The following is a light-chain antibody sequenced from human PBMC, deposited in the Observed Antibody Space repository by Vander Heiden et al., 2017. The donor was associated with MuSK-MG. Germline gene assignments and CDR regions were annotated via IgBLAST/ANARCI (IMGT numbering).Light chain of an antibody. J-gene: IGKJ2*01. V-gene: IGKV1-39*01. CDR2: AAS. CDR3: QQSDNTPYT. CDR1: QNIRNY. Sequence: DIQMTQSPSSLPASVGDSVTITCRASQNIRNYVNWYQQKPGKAPYLLIYAASRLQTGVPSRFSGSGSGTDFTLTISSLQREDFATYFCQQSDNTPYTFGQGTRLEIK.